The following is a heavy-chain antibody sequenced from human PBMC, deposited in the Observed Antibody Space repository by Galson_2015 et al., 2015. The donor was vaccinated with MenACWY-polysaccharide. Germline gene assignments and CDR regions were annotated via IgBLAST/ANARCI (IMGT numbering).Heavy chain of an antibody. D-gene: IGHD6-13*01. Sequence: CAISGDSVSSNSAAWNWIRQSPSRGLEWLGRTYYRSKWYNDYAVSVKSRITINPDTSKNQFSLQLNSVTPEDTAVYYCARDPGGYSSSWYPSGFDYWGQGALITVSS. CDR2: TYYRSKWYN. V-gene: IGHV6-1*01. CDR3: ARDPGGYSSSWYPSGFDY. J-gene: IGHJ4*02. CDR1: GDSVSSNSAA.